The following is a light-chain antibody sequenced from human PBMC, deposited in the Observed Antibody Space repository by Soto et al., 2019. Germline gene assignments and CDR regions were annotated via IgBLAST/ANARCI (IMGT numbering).Light chain of an antibody. Sequence: DIVMTQSPLSLPVTPGEPASISFRSSQSLLHSNGYKYLDWYLQKPWQSPQLLXYLGSNRASGVPERFSGSGSGTDFTLKISRVEAEDVGVYYCMQALQNPITFGQGTRLEIK. J-gene: IGKJ5*01. CDR1: QSLLHSNGYKY. CDR2: LGS. V-gene: IGKV2-28*01. CDR3: MQALQNPIT.